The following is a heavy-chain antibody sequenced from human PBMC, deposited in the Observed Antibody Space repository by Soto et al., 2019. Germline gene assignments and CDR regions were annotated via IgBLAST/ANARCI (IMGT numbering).Heavy chain of an antibody. V-gene: IGHV3-49*04. Sequence: GGSLRLSCTASGFTFGDYAMSWVRQAPGKGLEWVGFIRSKAYGGTTEYAASAKGRFTISRDDSKSIAYLQMNSLKTEDTAVYYCTRVVRSYDILTGFKKDWFDPWGQGTLVTVSS. D-gene: IGHD3-9*01. J-gene: IGHJ5*02. CDR3: TRVVRSYDILTGFKKDWFDP. CDR2: IRSKAYGGTT. CDR1: GFTFGDYA.